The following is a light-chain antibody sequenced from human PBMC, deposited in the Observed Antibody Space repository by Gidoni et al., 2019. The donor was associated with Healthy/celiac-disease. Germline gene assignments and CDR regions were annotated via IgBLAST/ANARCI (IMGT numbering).Light chain of an antibody. CDR3: QQRSNWPPLT. CDR2: DAS. V-gene: IGKV3-11*01. Sequence: EIVLTQSPATLSLSPGERATLSCRASQSVSSYLAWYPQKPGQAPRLLIYDASNRATGIPARFSGSGSGTDFTLTISSLEPEDFAVYYCQQRSNWPPLTFGPGTKVDIK. CDR1: QSVSSY. J-gene: IGKJ3*01.